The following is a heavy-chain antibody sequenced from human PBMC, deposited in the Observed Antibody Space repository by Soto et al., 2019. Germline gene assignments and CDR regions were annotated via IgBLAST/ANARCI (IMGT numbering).Heavy chain of an antibody. J-gene: IGHJ3*02. D-gene: IGHD2-15*01. CDR1: GGSISISSYY. CDR3: ARTVPRLVVAANDAFDI. V-gene: IGHV4-39*01. Sequence: QLQLQESGPELVKPSETLALTCTVSGGSISISSYYWGWIRQSPGKGLEWVGSVYYSGSTYYNPSLMSRVYISVDTSKNQFSLKLSSVTAADTAVYYCARTVPRLVVAANDAFDIWGQGTMVTVSS. CDR2: VYYSGST.